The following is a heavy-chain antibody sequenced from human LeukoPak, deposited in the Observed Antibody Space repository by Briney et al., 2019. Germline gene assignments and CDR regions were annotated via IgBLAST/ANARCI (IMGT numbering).Heavy chain of an antibody. CDR2: ISGSGGST. D-gene: IGHD2/OR15-2a*01. Sequence: PGGSLRLSCAASGFTFSSYAMSWVRQAPGKGLEWVSAISGSGGSTYYADCVKGRFTISRYNSKNTLYLQMNSLRAEDTAVYYCAKDLSRLYYYYGMDVWGQGTTVTVSS. J-gene: IGHJ6*02. CDR1: GFTFSSYA. CDR3: AKDLSRLYYYYGMDV. V-gene: IGHV3-23*01.